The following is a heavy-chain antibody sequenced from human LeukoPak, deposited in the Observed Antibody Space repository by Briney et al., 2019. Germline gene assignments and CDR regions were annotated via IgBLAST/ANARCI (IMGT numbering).Heavy chain of an antibody. CDR2: IYHSGST. CDR1: GYSISSGYY. CDR3: ARVPGSGTALDAFDV. Sequence: PSETLSLTCAVSGYSISSGYYWGWIRQPPGKGLEWIGSIYHSGSTYFNPSLKSRVTISVDTSKNQFSLTLSSVTAADTAVYFCARVPGSGTALDAFDVWGQGTMVTVSS. D-gene: IGHD1-1*01. V-gene: IGHV4-38-2*01. J-gene: IGHJ3*01.